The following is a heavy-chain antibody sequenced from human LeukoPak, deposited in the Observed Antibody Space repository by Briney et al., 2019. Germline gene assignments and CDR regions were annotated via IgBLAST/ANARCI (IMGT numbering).Heavy chain of an antibody. CDR1: GFTFSRYG. Sequence: PGGSLRLSCAASGFTFSRYGMHWVRQAPGKGLEWVAIIWSDGSNKYYADSVKGRFTISRDNSKNTLYLQMNSLRAEDTAVYYCAREGTITAYNFDYWGQGTLVTVSS. V-gene: IGHV3-33*01. J-gene: IGHJ4*02. CDR2: IWSDGSNK. D-gene: IGHD5-12*01. CDR3: AREGTITAYNFDY.